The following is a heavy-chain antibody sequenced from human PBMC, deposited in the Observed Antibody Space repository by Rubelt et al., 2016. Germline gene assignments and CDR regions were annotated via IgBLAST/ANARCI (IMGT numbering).Heavy chain of an antibody. CDR3: ARVMAA. CDR2: INSDGSST. V-gene: IGHV3-74*02. CDR1: GLTFGRYW. D-gene: IGHD6-6*01. Sequence: EVQLVESGGGLVQPGGSLRLSCAASGLTFGRYWMHWVRQAPGKGLVWVSRINSDGSSTRYADSVKGRFTLSRDNAKNTLYLQMNNLRGEDTAVFYCARVMAAWGQGTLVTVSS. J-gene: IGHJ4*02.